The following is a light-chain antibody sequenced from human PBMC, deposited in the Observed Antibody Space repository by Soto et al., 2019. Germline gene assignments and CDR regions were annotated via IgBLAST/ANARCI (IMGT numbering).Light chain of an antibody. Sequence: DIQMTQSPSSLSASVGDRVTITCQASQDISNLVNWYQQKPGKAPELLIFDASHLEIGVPSRFSGSGSGTDFSFTISSLQPEDIATYYCQQYDNLPLTFGGGTKVEIK. CDR3: QQYDNLPLT. J-gene: IGKJ4*01. V-gene: IGKV1-33*01. CDR2: DAS. CDR1: QDISNL.